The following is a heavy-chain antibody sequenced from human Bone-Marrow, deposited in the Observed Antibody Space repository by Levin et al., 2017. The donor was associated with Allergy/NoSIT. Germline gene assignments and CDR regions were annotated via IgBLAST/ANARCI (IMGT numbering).Heavy chain of an antibody. CDR2: IKQDGSEK. CDR3: ARDYYGSGSPPGY. D-gene: IGHD3-10*01. V-gene: IGHV3-7*01. CDR1: GFTFSSYW. J-gene: IGHJ4*02. Sequence: GGSLRLSCAASGFTFSSYWMSWVRQAPGKGLEWVANIKQDGSEKYYVDSVKGRFTISRDNAKNSLYLQMNSLRAEDTAVYYCARDYYGSGSPPGYWGQGTLVTVSS.